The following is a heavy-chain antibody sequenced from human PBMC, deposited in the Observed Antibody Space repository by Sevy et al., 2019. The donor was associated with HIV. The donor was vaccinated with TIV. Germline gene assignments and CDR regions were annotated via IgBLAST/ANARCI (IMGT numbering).Heavy chain of an antibody. V-gene: IGHV3-30-3*01. Sequence: GGSLRLSCAASGFAFSNYYAMHWVRQAPGKGLEWVALISYDGSDKYYADSVKGRFTISRDNFKNILLLQMNSLTTEDTAVYYCARPRANYVDHYFFYAMDVWGQGTTVTVSS. CDR2: ISYDGSDK. J-gene: IGHJ6*02. CDR1: GFAFSNYYA. D-gene: IGHD4-17*01. CDR3: ARPRANYVDHYFFYAMDV.